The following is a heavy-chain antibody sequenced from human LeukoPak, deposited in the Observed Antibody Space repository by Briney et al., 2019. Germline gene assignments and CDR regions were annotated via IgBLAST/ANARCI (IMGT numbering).Heavy chain of an antibody. V-gene: IGHV4-39*02. CDR2: TYYSGST. Sequence: SETLSLTCTVSGGSISSGSHYWGWIRQPPGKGLEWIGSTYYSGSTYYNPSLKSRVTISVDTSKSQFSLKLTSVTPEDTAVYYCARDSSSWNYYYYYGMDVWGQGTTVTVSS. J-gene: IGHJ6*02. CDR1: GGSISSGSHY. D-gene: IGHD6-13*01. CDR3: ARDSSSWNYYYYYGMDV.